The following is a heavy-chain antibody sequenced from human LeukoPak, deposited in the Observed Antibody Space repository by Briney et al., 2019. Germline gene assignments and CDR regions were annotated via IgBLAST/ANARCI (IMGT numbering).Heavy chain of an antibody. J-gene: IGHJ4*02. CDR1: GFTFGDYA. V-gene: IGHV3-49*04. D-gene: IGHD5-18*01. Sequence: PGGSLRLSCTASGFTFGDYAMSWVRRAPGKGLEWVGFIRSKAYGGTTEYAASVKGRFTISRGDSKSIAYLQVNSLKTEDTAVYYCSRVRGYSYGYGDYWGQGTLVTVSA. CDR2: IRSKAYGGTT. CDR3: SRVRGYSYGYGDY.